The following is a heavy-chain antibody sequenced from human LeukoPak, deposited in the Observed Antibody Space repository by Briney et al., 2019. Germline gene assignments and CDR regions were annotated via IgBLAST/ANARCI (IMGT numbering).Heavy chain of an antibody. J-gene: IGHJ4*02. CDR1: GFTFDDSV. V-gene: IGHV3-20*04. D-gene: IGHD3-16*02. CDR2: INWNGGST. Sequence: PGGSLRLSCAASGFTFDDSVMSWVRQAPGKGLEWVFGINWNGGSTGYADSVKGRFTISRDNVKNSLYLQMSSLRAEDTALYYCARDWFTRLGELSPDRAFDYWGQGTLVTVSS. CDR3: ARDWFTRLGELSPDRAFDY.